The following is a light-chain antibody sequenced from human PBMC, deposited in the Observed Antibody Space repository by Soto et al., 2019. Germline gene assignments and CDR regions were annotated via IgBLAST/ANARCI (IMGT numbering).Light chain of an antibody. CDR3: QQYGSSPTT. V-gene: IGKV3-20*01. CDR1: QSVGSIY. CDR2: GTS. J-gene: IGKJ5*01. Sequence: EIVMTQSPATLSVSPGERGTLSCRASQSVGSIYLAWYQQKPGQAPRLLIYGTSKRARGVPDRFSGSGSGADFALTISRLEPEDFAVYYCQQYGSSPTTFGQGTRLEIK.